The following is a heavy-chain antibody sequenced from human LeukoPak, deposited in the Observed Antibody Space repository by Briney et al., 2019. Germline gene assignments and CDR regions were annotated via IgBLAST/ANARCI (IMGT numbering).Heavy chain of an antibody. Sequence: SETLSLTCGVSGYSISSGYQWAWIRQSPGKGLEWTGSIYHSGSAHYNPSLKSRVTISVETSKNQFSLNMYSVTAADTAVYYCARDPRWLTPDCTSTSCYENYFDPWGQGTLVTVSS. J-gene: IGHJ5*02. CDR2: IYHSGSA. CDR1: GYSISSGYQ. CDR3: ARDPRWLTPDCTSTSCYENYFDP. D-gene: IGHD2-2*01. V-gene: IGHV4-38-2*02.